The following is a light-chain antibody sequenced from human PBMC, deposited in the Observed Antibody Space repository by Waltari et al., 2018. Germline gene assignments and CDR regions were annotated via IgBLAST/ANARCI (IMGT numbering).Light chain of an antibody. CDR2: GAS. Sequence: IVLTQSPGTLSSSAGARATLSCRASQSVNTYLDWYQQKPGQAPRLLSYGASTRSTGIPERFSGSGSGTDFSLTISRLEAEDFAAYYCQHHVRLPARFGQGTKVEIK. J-gene: IGKJ1*01. CDR3: QHHVRLPAR. CDR1: QSVNTY. V-gene: IGKV3-20*01.